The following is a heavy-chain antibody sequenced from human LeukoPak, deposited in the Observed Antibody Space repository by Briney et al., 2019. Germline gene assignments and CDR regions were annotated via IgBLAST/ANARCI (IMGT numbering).Heavy chain of an antibody. CDR1: GGSISSSSYY. CDR3: ARHRGYYDSRTGRLDAFDI. D-gene: IGHD3-22*01. V-gene: IGHV4-39*01. J-gene: IGHJ3*02. Sequence: PSETLSLTCTVSGGSISSSSYYWGWIRQPPGKGLEWIGSIYDSGSTYYNPSLKSRVTISVYTSKNQFSLKLSSVTAADTAVYYCARHRGYYDSRTGRLDAFDIWGQGTMVTVSS. CDR2: IYDSGST.